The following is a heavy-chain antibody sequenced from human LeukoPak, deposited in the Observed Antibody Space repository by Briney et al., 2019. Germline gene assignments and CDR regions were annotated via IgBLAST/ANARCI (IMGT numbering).Heavy chain of an antibody. D-gene: IGHD6-13*01. V-gene: IGHV1-8*01. CDR2: MNPNSGNT. J-gene: IGHJ6*03. CDR1: GYTFTSYD. Sequence: ASVKVSCKASGYTFTSYDINWVRQATGQGLEWMGWMNPNSGNTGYAQKFQGRVTMTRNTSISTAYMELSSLRSEDTAVYYCARGDSSSWYAYYYYMDVWGKGTTVTISS. CDR3: ARGDSSSWYAYYYYMDV.